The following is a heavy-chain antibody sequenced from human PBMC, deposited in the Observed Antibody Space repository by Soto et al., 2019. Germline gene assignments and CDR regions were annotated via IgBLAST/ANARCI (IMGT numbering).Heavy chain of an antibody. Sequence: TLSLTCTVSGGSISTGGYYWSWIRQHPGKGLECIGYIYYSGTTYYNPSLKSRVTISVDASKSQFSLKLSSVTDADTAVYYCATNGGYYDGRGHKYFTHWGQSTLVTVSS. CDR2: IYYSGTT. CDR3: ATNGGYYDGRGHKYFTH. D-gene: IGHD3-10*01. CDR1: GGSISTGGYY. V-gene: IGHV4-31*03. J-gene: IGHJ1*01.